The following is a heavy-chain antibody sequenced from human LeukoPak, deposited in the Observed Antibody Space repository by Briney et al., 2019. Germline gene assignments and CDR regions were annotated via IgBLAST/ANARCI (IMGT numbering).Heavy chain of an antibody. V-gene: IGHV3-21*01. CDR3: AELGITMIGGV. D-gene: IGHD3-10*02. CDR1: GFTFSSYT. Sequence: PGGSLRLSCAASGFTFSSYTMNWVRQAPGKGLEWVSSISSGSSYISYADSVKGRFTISRDNAQNSLYLQMNSLRAEDTAVYYCAELGITMIGGVWGKGTTVTISS. J-gene: IGHJ6*04. CDR2: ISSGSSYI.